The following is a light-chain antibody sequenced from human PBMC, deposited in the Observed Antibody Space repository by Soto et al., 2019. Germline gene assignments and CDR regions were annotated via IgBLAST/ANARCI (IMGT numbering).Light chain of an antibody. Sequence: EIVLTQSPGTLSLSPVERATLSCRASQSVSSSYLAWYQQKPGQAPRLLIYGASSRATGIPDRFSGSGSGTDFTLTISRLEPEDFAVYYCQQYGSSPLYTVGQGTKVDIK. V-gene: IGKV3-20*01. J-gene: IGKJ2*01. CDR2: GAS. CDR3: QQYGSSPLYT. CDR1: QSVSSSY.